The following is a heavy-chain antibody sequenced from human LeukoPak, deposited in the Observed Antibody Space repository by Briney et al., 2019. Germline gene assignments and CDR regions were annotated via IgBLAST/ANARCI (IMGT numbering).Heavy chain of an antibody. CDR1: GDSVCSKNGA. CDR3: ARDFGTTGWHTFDY. J-gene: IGHJ4*02. CDR2: TYYRSKRYN. D-gene: IGHD6-19*01. Sequence: TSQTLSPSCVVSGDSVCSKNGAWNWIRQSPSRGLEWLGRTYYRSKRYNDYAESMEGRMTISQDTSKNQYSLHLNSVTPDDTAVYYCARDFGTTGWHTFDYWGQGTLVTVSS. V-gene: IGHV6-1*01.